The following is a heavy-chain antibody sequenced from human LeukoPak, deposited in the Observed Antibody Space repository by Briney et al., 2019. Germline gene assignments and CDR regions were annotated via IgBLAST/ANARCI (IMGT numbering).Heavy chain of an antibody. CDR2: ISGSGGST. Sequence: PGGSLRLSCAASGFTFSSYAMSWVRQAPRKGLEWVSAISGSGGSTYYADSVKGWFTISRDNSKNTLYLQMNSLRAEDTAVYYCANLYQLLHTNWFDPWGQGTLVTASS. D-gene: IGHD2-2*01. J-gene: IGHJ5*02. V-gene: IGHV3-23*01. CDR1: GFTFSSYA. CDR3: ANLYQLLHTNWFDP.